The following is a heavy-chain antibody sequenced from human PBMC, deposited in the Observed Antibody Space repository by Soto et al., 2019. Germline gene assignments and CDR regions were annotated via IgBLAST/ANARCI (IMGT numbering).Heavy chain of an antibody. CDR1: GYTFTSYA. J-gene: IGHJ5*02. D-gene: IGHD3-3*01. V-gene: IGHV1-3*01. CDR3: ARENAYYDFWSGYYPSNWFDP. Sequence: ASVKVSCKASGYTFTSYAMHWVRQAPGQRLEWMGWINAGNGNTKYSQKFQGRVTITRDTSASTAYMELSSLRSEDTAVYYCARENAYYDFWSGYYPSNWFDPWGQGTLVTVSS. CDR2: INAGNGNT.